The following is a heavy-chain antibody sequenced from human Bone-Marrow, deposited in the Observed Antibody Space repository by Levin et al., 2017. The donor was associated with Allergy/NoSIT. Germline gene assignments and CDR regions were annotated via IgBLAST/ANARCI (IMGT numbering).Heavy chain of an antibody. V-gene: IGHV3-30-3*01. CDR1: GFTFSSYA. D-gene: IGHD6-25*01. Sequence: AGGSLRLSCAASGFTFSSYAMHWVRQAPGKGLEWVAVISYDGSNKYYADSVKGRFTISRDNSKNTLYLQMNSLRAEDTAVYYCARDLGGYSSAASYFDYWGQGTLVTVSS. CDR3: ARDLGGYSSAASYFDY. CDR2: ISYDGSNK. J-gene: IGHJ4*02.